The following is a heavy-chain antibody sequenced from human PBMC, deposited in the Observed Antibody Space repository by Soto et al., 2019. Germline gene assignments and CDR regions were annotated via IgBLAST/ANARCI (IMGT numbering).Heavy chain of an antibody. CDR1: GFSVRSNY. D-gene: IGHD4-17*01. Sequence: EVQLVESGGGLVQPGGSLRLSCAASGFSVRSNYMSWVRQAPGKGLECGSLIYSGGSTYYADCVKGRFTISRHNFNNTLYLQMIILRSDDTAVYYCATRSVTAPRWGQGTLVTVSS. J-gene: IGHJ4*02. CDR2: IYSGGST. CDR3: ATRSVTAPR. V-gene: IGHV3-53*04.